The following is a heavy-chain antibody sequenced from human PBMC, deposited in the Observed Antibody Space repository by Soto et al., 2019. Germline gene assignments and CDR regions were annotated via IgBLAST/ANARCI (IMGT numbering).Heavy chain of an antibody. CDR2: VYYSGYT. D-gene: IGHD4-17*01. CDR3: ARGLYGDYSWEASDI. Sequence: QVQLQESGPGLVKPSETLSLTCTVSSGSISTYYWSWIRQPPGKGLEWIGYVYYSGYTNYNPSLKSRVTISVDTSKNQFSLKLTSVTAADTAVYSCARGLYGDYSWEASDIWGQGTMVTVSS. V-gene: IGHV4-59*01. J-gene: IGHJ3*02. CDR1: SGSISTYY.